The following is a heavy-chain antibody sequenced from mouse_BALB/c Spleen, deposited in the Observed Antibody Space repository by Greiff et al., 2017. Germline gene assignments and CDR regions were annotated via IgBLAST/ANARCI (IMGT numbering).Heavy chain of an antibody. D-gene: IGHD1-1*01. CDR1: GFSLTSYG. Sequence: VQLVESGPGLVQPSQSLSITCTVSGFSLTSYGVHWVRQSPGKGLEWLGVIWSGGSTDYNAAFISRLSISKDNSKSQVFFKMNSLQANDTAIYYCARKGGTTVVATHYYAMDYWGQGTSVTVSS. CDR3: ARKGGTTVVATHYYAMDY. V-gene: IGHV2-2*02. J-gene: IGHJ4*01. CDR2: IWSGGST.